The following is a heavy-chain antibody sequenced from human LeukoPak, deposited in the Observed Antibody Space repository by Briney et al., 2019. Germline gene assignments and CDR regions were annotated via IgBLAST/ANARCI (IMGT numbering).Heavy chain of an antibody. J-gene: IGHJ6*02. Sequence: GASVKVSCKASGYTFTSYGISWVRQAPGQGLEWMGWISAYNGNTNYAQKLQGRVTMTTDTSTSTAYMELRSLRSDDTAVYYCARDGTTRDYYYYGMDVWGQGTTVTVSS. CDR3: ARDGTTRDYYYYGMDV. V-gene: IGHV1-18*01. CDR2: ISAYNGNT. CDR1: GYTFTSYG. D-gene: IGHD1-7*01.